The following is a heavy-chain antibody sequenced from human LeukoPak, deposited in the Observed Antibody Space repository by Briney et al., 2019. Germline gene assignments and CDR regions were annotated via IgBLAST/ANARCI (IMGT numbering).Heavy chain of an antibody. Sequence: GGSLRLSCAASGFTFDDYAMHWVRQAPGKGLEWVSLISGDGGSTYYADSVKGRFTISRDNSKNSLYLQMNSLRTGDTALYYCAKDIRLAGYFQHWGQGTLVTVSS. V-gene: IGHV3-43*02. CDR2: ISGDGGST. J-gene: IGHJ1*01. CDR1: GFTFDDYA. CDR3: AKDIRLAGYFQH. D-gene: IGHD6-19*01.